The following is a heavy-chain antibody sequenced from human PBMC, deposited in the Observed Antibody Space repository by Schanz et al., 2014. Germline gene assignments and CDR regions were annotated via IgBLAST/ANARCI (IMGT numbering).Heavy chain of an antibody. CDR1: RFTFSSYG. CDR3: AKGTAMGKH. CDR2: ISGSGGST. V-gene: IGHV3-23*04. D-gene: IGHD5-18*01. Sequence: GQLVESGGGVVQPGRSLRLSCAAARFTFSSYGMHWVRQAPGKGLEWVSSISGSGGSTYYADSVKGRFTITRDNSKNTLYLQMSSLRAEDTAVYYCAKGTAMGKHWGQGTLVTVSS. J-gene: IGHJ4*02.